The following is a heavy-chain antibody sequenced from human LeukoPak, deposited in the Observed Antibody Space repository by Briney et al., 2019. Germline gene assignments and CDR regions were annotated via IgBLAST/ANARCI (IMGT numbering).Heavy chain of an antibody. Sequence: GGSLRLSCAASGFTFSGYNMNWVRQAPGKGLEWVSDISSSGSTIYFADSVKGRFTISRDNAKNSLYLQMNSLRDEDTAVYYCARLEYYYVSGNYYKLFDYWGQGTLVTVCS. CDR3: ARLEYYYVSGNYYKLFDY. V-gene: IGHV3-48*02. D-gene: IGHD3-10*01. CDR2: ISSSGSTI. J-gene: IGHJ4*02. CDR1: GFTFSGYN.